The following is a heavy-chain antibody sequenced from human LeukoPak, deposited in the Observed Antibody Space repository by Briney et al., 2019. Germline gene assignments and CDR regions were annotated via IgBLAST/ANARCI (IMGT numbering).Heavy chain of an antibody. CDR1: GGTFSSYA. D-gene: IGHD3-3*01. Sequence: SVKVSCKASGGTFSSYAISWVRQAPGQGLEWMGGIIPIFGTANYAQKFQGRVTITTDESTSTAYMELSSLRSEDTAVYYCARSAIFGVVDAFDIWGQGTMVTVSS. CDR2: IIPIFGTA. J-gene: IGHJ3*02. CDR3: ARSAIFGVVDAFDI. V-gene: IGHV1-69*05.